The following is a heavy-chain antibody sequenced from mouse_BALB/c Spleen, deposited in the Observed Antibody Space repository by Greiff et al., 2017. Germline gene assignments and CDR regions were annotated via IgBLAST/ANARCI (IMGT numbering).Heavy chain of an antibody. V-gene: IGHV1-67*01. D-gene: IGHD2-4*01. J-gene: IGHJ4*01. CDR2: ISTYSGNT. CDR3: ARATMITTVSMDY. CDR1: GYTFTDYA. Sequence: QVQLLQSGPELVRPGVSVKLSCKGSGYTFTDYAMHWVKQSHEKSLEWIGVISTYSGNTNYKQKFKGKATMTVDKSSSTAYMELASLTSEDSAIYYCARATMITTVSMDYWGQGTSVTVSS.